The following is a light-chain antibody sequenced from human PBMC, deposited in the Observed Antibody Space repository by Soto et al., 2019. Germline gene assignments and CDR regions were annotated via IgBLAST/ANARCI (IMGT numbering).Light chain of an antibody. V-gene: IGKV1-5*03. Sequence: DIQMTQSPSTLSASVGDRVTITCRASQDVSKWLAWYQHKPGEAPKVLIYKASSLESGVPLRFSGSTSETEFTLTISSLQPDDFATYYCLQYYSYPWTFGPGTKV. CDR3: LQYYSYPWT. J-gene: IGKJ1*01. CDR1: QDVSKW. CDR2: KAS.